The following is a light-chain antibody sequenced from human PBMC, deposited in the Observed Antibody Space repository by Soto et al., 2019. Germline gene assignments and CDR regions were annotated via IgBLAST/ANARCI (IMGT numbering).Light chain of an antibody. CDR2: EVN. Sequence: QTVVTQPPSASGSPGQSVTISCTGTSSDVGGYNSVSWYQQHPGKAPRLMIYEVNKRPSGVPDRFSGSKSGNTASLTVSGLQAEDEADYYCNSHAGSNNLWVFGGGTKLTVL. V-gene: IGLV2-8*01. J-gene: IGLJ3*02. CDR3: NSHAGSNNLWV. CDR1: SSDVGGYNS.